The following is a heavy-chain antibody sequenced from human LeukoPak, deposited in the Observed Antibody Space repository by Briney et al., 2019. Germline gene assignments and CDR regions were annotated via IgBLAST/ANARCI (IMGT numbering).Heavy chain of an antibody. D-gene: IGHD2-2*01. Sequence: GGSLRLSCAASGFTLSSYWMHWVRQAPGKGLVWVSRINSDGSSTTYADSVKGRFSIPRDNAKNTLYLQMNSLRAEDTAVYYCARSYCSTTNCYGWFDPWGQGALVTVSS. J-gene: IGHJ5*02. CDR2: INSDGSST. CDR1: GFTLSSYW. CDR3: ARSYCSTTNCYGWFDP. V-gene: IGHV3-74*01.